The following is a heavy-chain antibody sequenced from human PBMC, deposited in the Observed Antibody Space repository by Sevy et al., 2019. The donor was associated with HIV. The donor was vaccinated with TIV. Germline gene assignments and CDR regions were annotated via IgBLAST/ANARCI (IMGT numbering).Heavy chain of an antibody. J-gene: IGHJ5*02. V-gene: IGHV1-24*01. Sequence: ASVKVSCKVSGYTLSELSMHWVRQAPGKGLEWMGSFDPEDGETIYSQTLQGRVTMTEDTSTDTAYMELSSLTSEDTAIYYCATVGLGYYSGASYYQGDWFDPWGPGTLVTVSS. CDR2: FDPEDGET. CDR1: GYTLSELS. D-gene: IGHD2-15*01. CDR3: ATVGLGYYSGASYYQGDWFDP.